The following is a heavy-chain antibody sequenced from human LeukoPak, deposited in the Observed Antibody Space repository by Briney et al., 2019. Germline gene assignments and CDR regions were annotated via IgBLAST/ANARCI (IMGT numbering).Heavy chain of an antibody. Sequence: PGGSLRLSCAASGFTVTNNYMSWVRQAPGKGLEWVSVIYSDGTTYYADSVKGRFTISRDNSKNTLYLQMNALRAEDTSVYYCARETTAHYRHFDYWGQGALVTVSS. D-gene: IGHD4-17*01. CDR2: IYSDGTT. CDR1: GFTVTNNY. CDR3: ARETTAHYRHFDY. V-gene: IGHV3-66*01. J-gene: IGHJ4*02.